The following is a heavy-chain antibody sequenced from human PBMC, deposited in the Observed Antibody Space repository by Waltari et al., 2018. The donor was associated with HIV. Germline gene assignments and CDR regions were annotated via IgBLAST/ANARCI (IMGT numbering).Heavy chain of an antibody. CDR3: AKDIGFLTHPDSGADS. Sequence: DVHLVQFGGGLVQRGRSLRLSCVGAGCTFEKYAMPWVRQGPGKGLQWVASINAFSGIIAYAASVKGRFTISRDNAKSSLYLQMNNLKPEDTALYYCAKDIGFLTHPDSGADSWGRGTLVTVTS. V-gene: IGHV3-9*01. CDR2: INAFSGII. D-gene: IGHD2-15*01. CDR1: GCTFEKYA. J-gene: IGHJ4*02.